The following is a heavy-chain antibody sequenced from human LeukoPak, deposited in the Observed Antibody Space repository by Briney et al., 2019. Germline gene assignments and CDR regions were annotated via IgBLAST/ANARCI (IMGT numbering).Heavy chain of an antibody. Sequence: GASVKVSCKASGYTFTSYGISWVRQAPGQGLEWMGWISAYNGNTNYAQKLQGRVTMTTDTSTSTVYMELRGLRSDDTAVYYCARDRSEFGDYGGYWGQGTLVTVSS. CDR1: GYTFTSYG. V-gene: IGHV1-18*01. J-gene: IGHJ4*02. CDR2: ISAYNGNT. CDR3: ARDRSEFGDYGGY. D-gene: IGHD4-17*01.